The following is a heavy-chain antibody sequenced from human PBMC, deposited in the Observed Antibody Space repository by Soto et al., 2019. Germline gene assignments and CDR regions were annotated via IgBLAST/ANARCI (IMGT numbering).Heavy chain of an antibody. CDR2: INPNSGGT. CDR1: GYTFTGYY. Sequence: ASVKVSCKASGYTFTGYYMHWVRQAPGQGLEWMGWINPNSGGTNYAQKFQGWVTMTRDTSISTAYMELSRLRSDDTAVYYCARAGCTNGVCHNNRFDPWGQGTLVTVSS. CDR3: ARAGCTNGVCHNNRFDP. V-gene: IGHV1-2*04. J-gene: IGHJ5*02. D-gene: IGHD2-8*01.